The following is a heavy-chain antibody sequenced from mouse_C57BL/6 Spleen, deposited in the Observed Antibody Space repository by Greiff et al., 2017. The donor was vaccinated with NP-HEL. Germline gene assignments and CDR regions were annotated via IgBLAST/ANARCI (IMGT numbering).Heavy chain of an antibody. CDR1: GFTFTDYY. Sequence: DVKLVESGGGLVQPGGSLSLSCAASGFTFTDYYMSWVRQPPGKALEWLGFIRNKANGYTTEYSASVKGRFTISRDNSQSILYLQMNALRAEDSTTYYCARISLYGGLDYWGKGTTLTVSS. D-gene: IGHD1-1*02. CDR2: IRNKANGYTT. J-gene: IGHJ2*01. V-gene: IGHV7-3*01. CDR3: ARISLYGGLDY.